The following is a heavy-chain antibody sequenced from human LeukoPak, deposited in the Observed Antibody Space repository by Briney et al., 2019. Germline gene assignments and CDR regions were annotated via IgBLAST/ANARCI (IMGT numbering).Heavy chain of an antibody. D-gene: IGHD6-19*01. CDR3: ARDHNIAVAGSWFDP. V-gene: IGHV1-46*01. CDR2: INPSGGST. Sequence: GASVKVSCEASGYTFTSYYMHWVRQAPGQGLEWMGIINPSGGSTSYAQKFQGRVTMTRDTSTSTVYMELSSLRSEDTAVYYCARDHNIAVAGSWFDPWGQGTLVTVSS. CDR1: GYTFTSYY. J-gene: IGHJ5*02.